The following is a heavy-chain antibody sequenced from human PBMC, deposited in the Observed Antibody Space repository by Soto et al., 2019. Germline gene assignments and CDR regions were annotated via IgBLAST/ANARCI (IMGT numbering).Heavy chain of an antibody. V-gene: IGHV3-9*01. CDR1: GFTFDDYA. D-gene: IGHD3-10*01. CDR3: TKVRGRGGANYFDY. J-gene: IGHJ4*02. CDR2: IGWNSGTI. Sequence: EVQLVESGGGLLQPGRSLRLSCATSGFTFDDYAMHWVRQAPGKGLEWVSSIGWNSGTIAYADSVKGRFTISRDNGMNILYLQMNSVRAEDTALYYCTKVRGRGGANYFDYWGQGALVTVSS.